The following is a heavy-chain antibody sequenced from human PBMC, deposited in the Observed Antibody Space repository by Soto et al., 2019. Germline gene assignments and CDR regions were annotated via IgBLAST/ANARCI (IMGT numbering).Heavy chain of an antibody. CDR3: ARADGRYCSGGSCYFDY. CDR2: IIPIFGTA. J-gene: IGHJ4*02. D-gene: IGHD2-15*01. V-gene: IGHV1-69*13. CDR1: GGTFSSYA. Sequence: ASVKVSCKASGGTFSSYAISWVRQAPGQGLEWMGGIIPIFGTANYAQKFQGRVTITADESTSTAYMELSSLRSEDTAVYYCARADGRYCSGGSCYFDYWGQRTLVTVSS.